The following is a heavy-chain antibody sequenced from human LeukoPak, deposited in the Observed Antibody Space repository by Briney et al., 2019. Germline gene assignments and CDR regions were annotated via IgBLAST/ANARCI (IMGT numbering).Heavy chain of an antibody. V-gene: IGHV3-48*01. CDR2: ISGSSGII. CDR3: ARGSTYYRSSGQVPFHY. CDR1: GFTFNTYT. D-gene: IGHD3-22*01. Sequence: GGSLRLSCAASGFTFNTYTMNWVRQAPGKGLEWVSYISGSSGIIDYADSVRGRFTISRDNAKNSLYLQMNSLRAEDTAVYYCARGSTYYRSSGQVPFHYWGQGTLVTLSS. J-gene: IGHJ4*02.